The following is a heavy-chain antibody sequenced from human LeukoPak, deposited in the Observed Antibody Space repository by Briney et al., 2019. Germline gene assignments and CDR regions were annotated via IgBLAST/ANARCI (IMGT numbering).Heavy chain of an antibody. CDR1: GYTFTSYY. Sequence: ASVKVSCKASGYTFTSYYMHWVRQAPGQGLEWMGIINPSGGSTSYAQKFQGRVTMTRDMSTSTVYMELSSLRSEDTAVYYCARDYGDWYYMDVWGKGTTVTVSS. CDR2: INPSGGST. V-gene: IGHV1-46*01. CDR3: ARDYGDWYYMDV. D-gene: IGHD4-17*01. J-gene: IGHJ6*03.